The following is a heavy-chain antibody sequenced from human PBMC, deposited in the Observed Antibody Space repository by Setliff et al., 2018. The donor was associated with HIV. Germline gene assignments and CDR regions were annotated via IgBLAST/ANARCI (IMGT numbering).Heavy chain of an antibody. V-gene: IGHV3-11*04. D-gene: IGHD2-21*02. J-gene: IGHJ3*02. Sequence: GSLRLSCAASGFTFSDYYMSWIRQAPGKGLEWISYISRSGSSIYYADSVKGRFTISRDNAKNSLYLQMNKLRVEDTAVYYCARVAHHTVVVTAIRQAPRPNAFDMWGQGTTVTVSS. CDR2: ISRSGSSI. CDR1: GFTFSDYY. CDR3: ARVAHHTVVVTAIRQAPRPNAFDM.